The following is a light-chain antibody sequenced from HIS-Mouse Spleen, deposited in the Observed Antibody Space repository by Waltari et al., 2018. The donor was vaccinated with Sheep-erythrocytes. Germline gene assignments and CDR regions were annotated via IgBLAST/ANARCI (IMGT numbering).Light chain of an antibody. CDR3: QQSYSTPRP. J-gene: IGKJ1*01. CDR2: AAS. CDR1: KSISSY. V-gene: IGKV1-39*01. Sequence: DIQMTQSPSSLSASVGSRVTITCRASKSISSYLNWYQQKPGKAPKLLIYAASSLQSGVPSRFRGSGSGTDFTLTISSLQPEDFATYYCQQSYSTPRPFGQGTKVEIK.